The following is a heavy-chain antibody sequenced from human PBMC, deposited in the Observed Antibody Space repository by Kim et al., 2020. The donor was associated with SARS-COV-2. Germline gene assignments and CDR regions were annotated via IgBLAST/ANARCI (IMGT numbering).Heavy chain of an antibody. CDR3: AKVLEPLYYYNSSGTPQVYGMDV. D-gene: IGHD3-22*01. Sequence: GGSLRLSCAASGFIFNNYAMAWVRQDPGKGLDWVSGISGSGINTHYADSVKGRFTISRDNSKNTLYLQMNGLRAEDTAAYYCAKVLEPLYYYNSSGTPQVYGMDVWGQGTTVIVSS. J-gene: IGHJ6*02. CDR1: GFIFNNYA. CDR2: ISGSGINT. V-gene: IGHV3-23*01.